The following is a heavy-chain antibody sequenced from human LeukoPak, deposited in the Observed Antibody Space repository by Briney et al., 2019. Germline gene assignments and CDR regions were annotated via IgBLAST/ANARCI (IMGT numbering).Heavy chain of an antibody. CDR2: ITGSGGNT. J-gene: IGHJ6*02. D-gene: IGHD6-13*01. CDR1: GFIFSSYS. Sequence: GGSLRLSCAASGFIFSSYSMSWVRQAPGKGLEWVSVITGSGGNTYYADSVKGRFTISKDNSKNTVYLQMSSLRVGDTAVYYCAKAASSSWPSYYYGMDVWGQGTTVTVSS. CDR3: AKAASSSWPSYYYGMDV. V-gene: IGHV3-23*01.